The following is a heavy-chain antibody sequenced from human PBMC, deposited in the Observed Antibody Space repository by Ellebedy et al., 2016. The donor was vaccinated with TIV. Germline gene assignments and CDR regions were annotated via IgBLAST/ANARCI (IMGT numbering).Heavy chain of an antibody. CDR3: ARDAYGD. Sequence: GGSLRLXXAASGFTFSSYSMNWVRQAPGKGLEWVSSISSSSGYIYYADSLKGRFTISRDNAKNSLYLQMNSLGADDTAVYYCARDAYGDWGQGTLVTASS. CDR2: ISSSSGYI. J-gene: IGHJ4*02. D-gene: IGHD2-21*01. CDR1: GFTFSSYS. V-gene: IGHV3-21*01.